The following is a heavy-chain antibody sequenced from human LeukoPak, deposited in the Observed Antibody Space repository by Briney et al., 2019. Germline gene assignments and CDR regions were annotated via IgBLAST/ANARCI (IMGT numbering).Heavy chain of an antibody. CDR2: IKSKTDGGTT. CDR1: GFTFSNAW. J-gene: IGHJ4*02. V-gene: IGHV3-15*01. Sequence: AGGSLRLSCGASGFTFSNAWMSWVRQAPGKGLEWVGHIKSKTDGGTTDYAAPVKGRFTISRDDSKNTLYLQMNSLKTEDTAVYYCTTDGGELLLDYFDYWGQGTLVTVSS. CDR3: TTDGGELLLDYFDY. D-gene: IGHD1-26*01.